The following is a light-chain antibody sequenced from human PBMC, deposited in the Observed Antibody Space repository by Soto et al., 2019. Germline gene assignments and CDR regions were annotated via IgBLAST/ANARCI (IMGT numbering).Light chain of an antibody. CDR1: QSLVYSDGNTY. CDR2: EVS. J-gene: IGKJ5*01. V-gene: IGKV2-30*01. CDR3: MQSTQLPPT. Sequence: DVVMTQSPLSLPVTLGQPSSISGRCSQSLVYSDGNTYLNWFQQRPGQSPRRLIYEVSTRVSGVPDRFSGSGSGTDSTLEISRVETDDVGIYYCMQSTQLPPTFGQGTRLEIK.